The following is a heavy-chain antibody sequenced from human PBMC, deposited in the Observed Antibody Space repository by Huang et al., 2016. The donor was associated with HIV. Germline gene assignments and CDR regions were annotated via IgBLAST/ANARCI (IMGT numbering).Heavy chain of an antibody. CDR3: VRDTKYRSGFYNYYYMDV. J-gene: IGHJ6*03. D-gene: IGHD6-25*01. V-gene: IGHV3-48*01. Sequence: HLVESGGGSVGRGESWNLSCVATGCDVSTHIFIWVRQAPGGGLEWIFNVGDNGPKVSYANSVRGRFTISRDNARQSIYLQMRNLRPSDTAKYYCVRDTKYRSGFYNYYYMDVWGNGTAVTVSS. CDR1: GCDVSTHI. CDR2: VGDNGPKV.